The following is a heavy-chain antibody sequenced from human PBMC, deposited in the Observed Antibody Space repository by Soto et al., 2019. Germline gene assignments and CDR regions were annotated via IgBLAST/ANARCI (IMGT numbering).Heavy chain of an antibody. J-gene: IGHJ4*02. CDR3: AKARAHYYDFLSGYPVDY. V-gene: IGHV3-23*01. CDR1: GFTFSSCA. CDR2: ISGSGGST. D-gene: IGHD3-3*01. Sequence: PGGALRRSCAASGFTFSSCASSWVRQAPGKGLEWVSAISGSGGSTYYADSVKGRFTISRDNSKNTLYLQMNSLRAEDTAVYYCAKARAHYYDFLSGYPVDYWGQGT.